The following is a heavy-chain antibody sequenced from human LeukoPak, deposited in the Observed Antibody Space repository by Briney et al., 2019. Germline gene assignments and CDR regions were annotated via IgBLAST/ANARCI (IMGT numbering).Heavy chain of an antibody. CDR3: ARGYVDTARAGYYFDY. CDR2: INHSGST. V-gene: IGHV4-34*01. J-gene: IGHJ4*02. Sequence: PSETLSLTCAVYGGSSSGYYWSGIRQPPGKGLEWIGEINHSGSTNYNPSLKSRVTISVDTSKNQFSLKLSSVTAADTAVYYCARGYVDTARAGYYFDYWGQGTLVTVSS. D-gene: IGHD5-18*01. CDR1: GGSSSGYY.